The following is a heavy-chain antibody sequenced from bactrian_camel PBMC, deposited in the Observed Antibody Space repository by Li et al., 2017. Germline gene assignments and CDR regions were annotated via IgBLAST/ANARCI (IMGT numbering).Heavy chain of an antibody. CDR3: AARLAMSWRRCQGFDYNY. Sequence: GPASYADSVKGRFTVSKDSTKNTLILQMNSLKSEDTASYICAARLAMSWRRCQGFDYNYWGQGTQVTVS. D-gene: IGHD3*01. CDR2: GPA. J-gene: IGHJ4*01. V-gene: IGHV3S22*01.